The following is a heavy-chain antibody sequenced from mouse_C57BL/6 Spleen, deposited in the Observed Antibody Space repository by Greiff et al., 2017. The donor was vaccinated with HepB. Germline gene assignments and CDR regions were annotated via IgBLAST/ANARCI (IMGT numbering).Heavy chain of an antibody. CDR3: ARSGVDYYGSSLLYWYFDV. CDR2: ILPGSGST. J-gene: IGHJ1*03. V-gene: IGHV1-9*01. Sequence: VQLQQSGAELMKPGASVKLSCKATGYTFTGYWIEWVKQRPGHGLEWIGEILPGSGSTNYNEKFKGKATFTADTSSNTAYMQLSSLTTEDSAIYYCARSGVDYYGSSLLYWYFDVWGTGTTVTVSS. CDR1: GYTFTGYW. D-gene: IGHD1-1*01.